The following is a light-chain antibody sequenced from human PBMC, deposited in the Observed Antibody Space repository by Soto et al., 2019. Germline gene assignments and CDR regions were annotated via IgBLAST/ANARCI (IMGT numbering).Light chain of an antibody. CDR2: GAS. CDR1: QSVSSSF. CDR3: PVSGN. Sequence: EIVLTQSPGTLSLSPGERATLSCRASQSVSSSFLAWYQQQPGQAPRLLIYGASNRATGIPDRFSGSGSGTDFTLTISRLEPEDFEVYYCPVSGNFGQGTRLEIK. J-gene: IGKJ5*01. V-gene: IGKV3-20*01.